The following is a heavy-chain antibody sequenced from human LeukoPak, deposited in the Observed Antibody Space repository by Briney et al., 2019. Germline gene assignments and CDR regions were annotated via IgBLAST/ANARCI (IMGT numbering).Heavy chain of an antibody. V-gene: IGHV3-48*01. D-gene: IGHD1-26*01. Sequence: GGSLRLSCAASAFTFSDYSMNWVRQAPGKGLEWVSYISGRSSTIYYADSVKGRFTISRDNAKSSMYLQMTSLRAEDTAVYYCARDRLKSGSYYFDYWGQGTLVTVSS. J-gene: IGHJ4*02. CDR1: AFTFSDYS. CDR3: ARDRLKSGSYYFDY. CDR2: ISGRSSTI.